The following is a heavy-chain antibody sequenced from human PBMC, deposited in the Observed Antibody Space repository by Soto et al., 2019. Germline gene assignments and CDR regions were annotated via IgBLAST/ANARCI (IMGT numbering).Heavy chain of an antibody. CDR3: ARAALGPVVAPTIRGDAFDS. V-gene: IGHV4-34*01. Sequence: QVQLQQWGAGLLKPSETLSLTCAVYGGSFSGYYWSWIRQPPGKGLEWIGEINHSGSTNYNPSLKSRVTISVDTSKNQFSLRLSSVTAADTAVYYCARAALGPVVAPTIRGDAFDSWGQGTMVTVSS. CDR2: INHSGST. CDR1: GGSFSGYY. J-gene: IGHJ3*02. D-gene: IGHD2-15*01.